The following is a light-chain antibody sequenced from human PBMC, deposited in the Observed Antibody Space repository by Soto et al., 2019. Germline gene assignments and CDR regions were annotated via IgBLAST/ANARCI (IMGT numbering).Light chain of an antibody. CDR1: SSNIGSNY. V-gene: IGLV1-47*02. CDR3: AAWDDSLSGWV. CDR2: SNN. Sequence: QSVLTQPPSASGTPGQRVTISCSGSSSNIGSNYVFWYQQLPGTAPKLLIKSNNQRPSGVPDRFSGSKSGTSASLAISGLRSEDEADYYCAAWDDSLSGWVFGGGTKLTVL. J-gene: IGLJ3*02.